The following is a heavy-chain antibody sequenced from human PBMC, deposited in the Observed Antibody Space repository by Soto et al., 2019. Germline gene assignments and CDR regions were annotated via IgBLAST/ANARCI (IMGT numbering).Heavy chain of an antibody. D-gene: IGHD6-13*01. Sequence: ASETLSLTCAVYGGSFSGYYWSWIRQPPGKGLEWIGEINHSGSTNYNPSLKSRVTISVDTSKNQFSLKLSSVTAADTAVYYCAGPLNLNSSSWYYFDYWGQGTLVTVSS. CDR3: AGPLNLNSSSWYYFDY. V-gene: IGHV4-34*01. CDR2: INHSGST. J-gene: IGHJ4*02. CDR1: GGSFSGYY.